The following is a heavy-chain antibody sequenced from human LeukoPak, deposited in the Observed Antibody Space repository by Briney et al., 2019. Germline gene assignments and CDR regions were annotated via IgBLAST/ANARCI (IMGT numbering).Heavy chain of an antibody. CDR1: GFTFRSHS. J-gene: IGHJ3*02. CDR2: ISSSSGSI. D-gene: IGHD4-23*01. V-gene: IGHV3-21*01. CDR3: ATLTTVVLDAFDI. Sequence: GGSLRLSCAASGFTFRSHSMNWVRQAPGKGLEWVSSISSSSGSIYYADSVKGRFTISRDNAKNSLYLQMNSLRAEDTAVYYCATLTTVVLDAFDIWGQGTMVTVCS.